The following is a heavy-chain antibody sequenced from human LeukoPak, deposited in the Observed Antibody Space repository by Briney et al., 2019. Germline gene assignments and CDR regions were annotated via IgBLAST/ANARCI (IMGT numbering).Heavy chain of an antibody. CDR2: INWNGGST. CDR3: ARDPPRCSGGSCYSFSDY. J-gene: IGHJ4*02. CDR1: GFTFDDYG. V-gene: IGHV3-20*04. D-gene: IGHD2-15*01. Sequence: GGSLRLSCAASGFTFDDYGMSWVRQAPGKGLEWVSGINWNGGSTGYADSVKGRFTISRDNAKKSLYLQMNSLRAEDTALYYCARDPPRCSGGSCYSFSDYWGQGTLVTVSS.